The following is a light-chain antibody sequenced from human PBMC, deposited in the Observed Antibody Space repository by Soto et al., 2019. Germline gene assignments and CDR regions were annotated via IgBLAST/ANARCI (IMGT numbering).Light chain of an antibody. Sequence: DIQMTQSPSSLSASVGDRVTITCQASQDISNYLNWYQQKPGKAPKLLIYDASNLETEVPSRFSGSGSGTDFTFTISSLQPEDIATYYCQQYYKLPITFGQGTRLEIK. CDR3: QQYYKLPIT. CDR2: DAS. V-gene: IGKV1-33*01. CDR1: QDISNY. J-gene: IGKJ5*01.